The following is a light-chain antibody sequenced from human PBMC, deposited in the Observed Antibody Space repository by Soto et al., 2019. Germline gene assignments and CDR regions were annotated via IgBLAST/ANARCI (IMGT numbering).Light chain of an antibody. CDR3: SSYTSSSTVV. CDR2: DVS. V-gene: IGLV2-14*01. CDR1: SSDVGGYNY. Sequence: QSALTQPASVSGSPGQAITISCTGTSSDVGGYNYFSWYEQHPGKAPKLMISDVSNGPSGVSNRFSVSKSGNTASLTISGLQAEDEADYYCSSYTSSSTVVFGGGTKLTVL. J-gene: IGLJ2*01.